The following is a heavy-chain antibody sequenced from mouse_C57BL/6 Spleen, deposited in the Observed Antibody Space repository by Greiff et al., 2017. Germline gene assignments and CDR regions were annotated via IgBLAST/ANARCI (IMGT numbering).Heavy chain of an antibody. V-gene: IGHV1-82*01. J-gene: IGHJ4*01. CDR3: ASWPSAEALDY. CDR2: IYPGDGDT. CDR1: GYAFSSSW. Sequence: QVQLQQSGPELVKPGASVKISCKASGYAFSSSWMNWVKQRPGQGLEWIGRIYPGDGDTNYNGKFKGKATLTADKSSSTAYMQLSSLTSEDSAVYFCASWPSAEALDYWGQGTSVTVSS.